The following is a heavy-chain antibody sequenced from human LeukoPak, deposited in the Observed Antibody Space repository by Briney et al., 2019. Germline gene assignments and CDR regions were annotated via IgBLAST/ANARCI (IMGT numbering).Heavy chain of an antibody. J-gene: IGHJ6*02. CDR2: MNPNSGNT. Sequence: ASVKVSCKASGYTFTSYDINWVRQATGQGLEWMGWMNPNSGNTGYAQKFQGRVTMTRNTSISTAYMELGSLRSEDTAVYYCARVGRRVWIQLWLPPNYYYGMDVWGQGTTVTVSS. D-gene: IGHD5-18*01. CDR3: ARVGRRVWIQLWLPPNYYYGMDV. V-gene: IGHV1-8*01. CDR1: GYTFTSYD.